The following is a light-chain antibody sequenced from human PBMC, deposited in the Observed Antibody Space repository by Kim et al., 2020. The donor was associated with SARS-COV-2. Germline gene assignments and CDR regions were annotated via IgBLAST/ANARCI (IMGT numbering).Light chain of an antibody. CDR1: ESVASSK. V-gene: IGKV3-20*01. Sequence: PGETATVSCRASESVASSKLAWYQQKPGQAPRLLIFGASSRSTGIPDRFSGSGSGTDFTLTISRLEPEDFAVYYCQQFGGSPPITFGQGTRLEIK. CDR2: GAS. CDR3: QQFGGSPPIT. J-gene: IGKJ5*01.